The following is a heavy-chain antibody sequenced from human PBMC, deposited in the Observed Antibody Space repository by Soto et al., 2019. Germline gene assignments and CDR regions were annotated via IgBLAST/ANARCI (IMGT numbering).Heavy chain of an antibody. CDR2: IYYSGST. CDR3: ARTLGYCSSTSCLYMDV. CDR1: GGSVSSGGYY. V-gene: IGHV4-31*03. J-gene: IGHJ6*03. Sequence: SETLSLTCTVSGGSVSSGGYYWSWTRQHPGKGLEWIGYIYYSGSTYYNPSLKSRVTISVDTSKNQFSLKLSSVTAADTAVYYCARTLGYCSSTSCLYMDVWGTGTTVTVSS. D-gene: IGHD2-2*01.